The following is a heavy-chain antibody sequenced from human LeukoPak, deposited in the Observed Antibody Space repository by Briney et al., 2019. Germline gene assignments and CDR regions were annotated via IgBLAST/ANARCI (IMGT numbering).Heavy chain of an antibody. V-gene: IGHV5-51*01. CDR3: ARQQVPLEYAYDV. Sequence: GESLKISCKGSGYSFTTYWIGWGRQMPGKGREWMGIIYPGDSDTRYSPAFKGPVTISADKSISTAYLQWSSLKASDTAMYYCARQQVPLEYAYDVWGQGTMVTVSS. CDR2: IYPGDSDT. J-gene: IGHJ3*01. CDR1: GYSFTTYW.